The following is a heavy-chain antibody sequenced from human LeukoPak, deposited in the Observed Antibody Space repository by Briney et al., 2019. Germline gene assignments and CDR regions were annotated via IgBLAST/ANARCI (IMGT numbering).Heavy chain of an antibody. V-gene: IGHV3-15*01. CDR1: GFTFNYTW. CDR2: IKNNGVGGTT. D-gene: IGHD5-12*01. J-gene: IGHJ5*02. CDR3: IEATQLIVATNWFDP. Sequence: PGGSLRLSCAASGFTFNYTWMNWVRQAPGQGLGWVGRIKNNGVGGTTDYAPPIKGRFTIPRNDSKNTLYLQMNSLKIEDTAVSYGIEATQLIVATNWFDPGGQGTPVIASS.